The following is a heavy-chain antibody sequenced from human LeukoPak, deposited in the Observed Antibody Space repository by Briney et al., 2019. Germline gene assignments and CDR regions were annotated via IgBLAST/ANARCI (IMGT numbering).Heavy chain of an antibody. CDR1: GYSFTRHW. J-gene: IGHJ3*02. V-gene: IGHV5-51*01. Sequence: GESLKSSCHGSGYSFTRHWVGWVRQVPGKGREWMGILYPGDSDTRYSTSFEGQVTISADKSMSTAYLQWSSLNASYSALYYCARAMYSGWYRYHFDIWGQGTMVTVSS. D-gene: IGHD6-19*01. CDR2: LYPGDSDT. CDR3: ARAMYSGWYRYHFDI.